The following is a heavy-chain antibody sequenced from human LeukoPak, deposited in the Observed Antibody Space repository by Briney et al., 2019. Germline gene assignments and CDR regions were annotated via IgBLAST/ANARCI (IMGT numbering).Heavy chain of an antibody. CDR1: GYTFTSYG. J-gene: IGHJ5*02. D-gene: IGHD3-9*01. V-gene: IGHV1-69*13. Sequence: GASVKVSCKASGYTFTSYGISWVRQAPGQGLEWMGGIIPIFGTANYAQKFQGRVTITADESKSTAYMELSSLRSEDTAVYYCARGSSRGELYGIEWFDPWGQGTLVTVSS. CDR2: IIPIFGTA. CDR3: ARGSSRGELYGIEWFDP.